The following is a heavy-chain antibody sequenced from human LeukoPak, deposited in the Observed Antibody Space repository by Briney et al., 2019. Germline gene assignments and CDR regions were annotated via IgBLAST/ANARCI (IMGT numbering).Heavy chain of an antibody. Sequence: GGSLRLSCAASGFSFSSFAMTWVRQAPGKGLEWVSSITGGHFATYNTDSVKGGFTISRDNAKNTLYLQMRTPRADETATYYCTKDTNGDYIGAFDPWGQGTLVTVSS. CDR2: ITGGHFAT. CDR3: TKDTNGDYIGAFDP. CDR1: GFSFSSFA. V-gene: IGHV3-23*01. J-gene: IGHJ5*02. D-gene: IGHD4-17*01.